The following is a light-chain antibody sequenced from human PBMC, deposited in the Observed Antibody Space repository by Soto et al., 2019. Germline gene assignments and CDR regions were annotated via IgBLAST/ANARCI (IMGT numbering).Light chain of an antibody. CDR1: QSVHINY. CDR3: QQYGASPT. Sequence: ENVLTQSPCPLSLSALEIATLSCRASQSVHINYLAWYQQKPGQAPRLLIYGASSRATGIPDRFSGSGSGTDFTLTISRLAPEDSAVYYCQQYGASPTFGQGIKVDIK. CDR2: GAS. V-gene: IGKV3-20*01. J-gene: IGKJ1*01.